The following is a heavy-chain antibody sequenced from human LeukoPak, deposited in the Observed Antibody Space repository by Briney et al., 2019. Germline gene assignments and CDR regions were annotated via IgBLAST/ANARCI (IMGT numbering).Heavy chain of an antibody. J-gene: IGHJ5*02. D-gene: IGHD3-16*01. CDR1: GGTFSSYT. Sequence: SVKVSCKASGGTFSSYTISWVRQAPGQGLEWMGRIIPILGIANYAQKFQGRVTITADKSTSTAYMELSSLRSEDTAVYYCARDLGRESWSDPWGQGTLVTVSS. CDR2: IIPILGIA. CDR3: ARDLGRESWSDP. V-gene: IGHV1-69*04.